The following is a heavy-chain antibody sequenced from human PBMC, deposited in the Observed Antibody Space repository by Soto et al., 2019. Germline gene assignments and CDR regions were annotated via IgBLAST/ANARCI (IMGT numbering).Heavy chain of an antibody. CDR1: GGSISSGGYC. V-gene: IGHV4-31*03. CDR2: MYNSGST. J-gene: IGHJ4*02. Sequence: QVQLQESGPGLVKPSQTLSLTCTVSGGSISSGGYCWSWIRQHPGEGLEWIGFMYNSGSTSYNPSLKWRATISVDTSTNQCSLNLRSVTAADTAVYYCARGGDTTKVDYWGQGTLVTVSS. CDR3: ARGGDTTKVDY. D-gene: IGHD3-16*01.